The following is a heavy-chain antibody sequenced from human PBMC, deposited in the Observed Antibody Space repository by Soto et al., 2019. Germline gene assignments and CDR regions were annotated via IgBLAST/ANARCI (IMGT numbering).Heavy chain of an antibody. CDR3: ARTVGAAYYFDI. J-gene: IGHJ4*02. D-gene: IGHD1-26*01. Sequence: QVQLQESGPGLVKPSETLSLTCYVSGGSMSRYYWCWIRQPAGKGLEWIGRVWTSGSTNYNPSLKSRVTMSIHTSNNHFSLKLNSVTGADTAVYYCARTVGAAYYFDIWGEGTLVAVSS. V-gene: IGHV4-4*07. CDR1: GGSMSRYY. CDR2: VWTSGST.